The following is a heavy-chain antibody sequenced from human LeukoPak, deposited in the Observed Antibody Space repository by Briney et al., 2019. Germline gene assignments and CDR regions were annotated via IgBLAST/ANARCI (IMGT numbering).Heavy chain of an antibody. Sequence: GRSLRLSCAASGFTFSIYWMHWVRQAPGKGLVWLSHIKFDWRSKNYAESVKGRYTNYRHNAKNTLYQQMNSLRAEDTAVYYCAGTGYYYGHDFWGQGTLVTVSP. CDR2: IKFDWRSK. J-gene: IGHJ4*02. CDR3: AGTGYYYGHDF. D-gene: IGHD5-18*01. CDR1: GFTFSIYW. V-gene: IGHV3-74*01.